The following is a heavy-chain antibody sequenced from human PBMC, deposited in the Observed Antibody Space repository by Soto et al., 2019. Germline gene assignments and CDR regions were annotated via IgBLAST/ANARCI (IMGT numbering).Heavy chain of an antibody. J-gene: IGHJ6*02. CDR3: ASGPWTYCSSTSCYLGGGMDV. CDR2: ISAYNGNT. V-gene: IGHV1-18*01. CDR1: GYTFTSYA. D-gene: IGHD2-2*01. Sequence: ASVKVSCKASGYTFTSYAMHWVRQAPGQGLEWMGWISAYNGNTNYAQKLQGRVTMTTDTSTSTAYMELRSLRSDDTAVYYCASGPWTYCSSTSCYLGGGMDVWGQGTTVTVSS.